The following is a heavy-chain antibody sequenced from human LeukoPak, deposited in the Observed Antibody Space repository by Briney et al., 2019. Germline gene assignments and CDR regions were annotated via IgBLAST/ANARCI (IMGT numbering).Heavy chain of an antibody. V-gene: IGHV3-7*04. Sequence: GGSLRLSCAASGFTFSTYWMTWVRQAPGQGPEWVANINQDGSEKYYVDSMKGRFTISRDNAKNSLYLQMNSLRAEDTAVYYCARGGIQVSGIDEFDYWGQGTLVTVSS. CDR1: GFTFSTYW. J-gene: IGHJ4*02. D-gene: IGHD6-19*01. CDR2: INQDGSEK. CDR3: ARGGIQVSGIDEFDY.